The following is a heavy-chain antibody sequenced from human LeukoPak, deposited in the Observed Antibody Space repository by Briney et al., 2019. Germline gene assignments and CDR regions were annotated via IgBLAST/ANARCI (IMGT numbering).Heavy chain of an antibody. J-gene: IGHJ6*03. CDR1: GFTFSSYS. CDR2: ISSSSSTI. V-gene: IGHV3-48*01. D-gene: IGHD5-24*01. CDR3: ARGRGDVYYYYYMDV. Sequence: GGSLRLSCAASGFTFSSYSMNWVRQAPGKGLEWVSYISSSSSTIYYADSVKGRFTISRDNAKNSLYLQMNSLRAEDTAVYYCARGRGDVYYYYYMDVWGKGTTVTVSS.